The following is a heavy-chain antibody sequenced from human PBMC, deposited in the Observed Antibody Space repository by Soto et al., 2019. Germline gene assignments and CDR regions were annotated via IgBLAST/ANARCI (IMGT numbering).Heavy chain of an antibody. D-gene: IGHD6-19*01. J-gene: IGHJ6*02. CDR1: GFTFSSYG. V-gene: IGHV3-33*01. CDR3: ARDKGSGWPYYYYGMDV. CDR2: IWYDGSNK. Sequence: ESGGGVVQPGRSLRLSCAASGFTFSSYGMHWVRQAPGKGLEWVAVIWYDGSNKYYADSVKGRFTISRDNSKNTLYLQMNSLRAEDTAVYYCARDKGSGWPYYYYGMDVWGQGTTVTVSS.